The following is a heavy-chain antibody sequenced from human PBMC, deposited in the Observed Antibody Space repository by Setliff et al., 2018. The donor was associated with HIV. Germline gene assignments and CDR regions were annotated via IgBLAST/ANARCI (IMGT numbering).Heavy chain of an antibody. V-gene: IGHV3-7*03. D-gene: IGHD6-13*01. Sequence: PSETLSLTCTVSGGSISSSSYYWGWIRQPPGKGLEWVATIKQDGSEIYYMDSVKGRFTISRDNARTSLYLEMSSLGDEDTAVYYCARDVGRIQVWYSSSQRFDWWGQGTLVTVSS. CDR2: IKQDGSEI. CDR1: GGSISSSSYY. CDR3: ARDVGRIQVWYSSSQRFDW. J-gene: IGHJ5*01.